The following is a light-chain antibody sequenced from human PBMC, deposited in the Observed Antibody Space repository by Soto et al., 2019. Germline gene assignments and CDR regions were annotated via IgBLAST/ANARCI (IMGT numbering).Light chain of an antibody. CDR1: QSISSY. J-gene: IGKJ1*01. CDR2: AAS. Sequence: DIQKTQSPSSLSASVGDRVTITCRASQSISSYLNWYQQKPGKAPKLLIYAASSLQSGVPSRFSGSGSGTDFTLTISSLQPEDFATYYCQQSYSVPGTFGQGTKVEIK. V-gene: IGKV1-39*01. CDR3: QQSYSVPGT.